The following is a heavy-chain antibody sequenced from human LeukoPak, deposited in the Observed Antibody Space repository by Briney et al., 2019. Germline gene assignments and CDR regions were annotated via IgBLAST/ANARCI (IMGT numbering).Heavy chain of an antibody. D-gene: IGHD1-7*01. J-gene: IGHJ1*01. CDR3: ARDYTVALGTTTYFQH. CDR2: INTNTGIP. CDR1: GYIFDIYA. Sequence: ASVTVSCKASGYIFDIYAMIWVRQAPGQGLELMGWINTNTGIPTYAQGFTGRFVFSLDTSVSTAYLHISSLKTEDTAVYYCARDYTVALGTTTYFQHWGQGTLVTVSS. V-gene: IGHV7-4-1*02.